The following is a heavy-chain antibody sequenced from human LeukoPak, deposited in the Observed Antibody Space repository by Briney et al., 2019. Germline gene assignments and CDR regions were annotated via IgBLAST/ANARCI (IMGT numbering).Heavy chain of an antibody. CDR1: GFTFSSYG. V-gene: IGHV3-33*03. CDR3: AKDKDYGYYMDV. CDR2: IWYDGSDK. D-gene: IGHD3-16*01. Sequence: GRSLRLSCVASGFTFSSYGMHWVRQAPGKGLEWVAVIWYDGSDKYYVDSVKGRFTISRDNSKNTLYLQMNSLRAEDTALYYCAKDKDYGYYMDVWGKGTTVTVSS. J-gene: IGHJ6*03.